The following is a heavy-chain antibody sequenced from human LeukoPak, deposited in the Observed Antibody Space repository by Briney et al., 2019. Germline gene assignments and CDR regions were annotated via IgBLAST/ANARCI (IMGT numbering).Heavy chain of an antibody. V-gene: IGHV1-69*04. Sequence: SVKVSCKASGGTFSSYAISWVRQAPGQGLEWMGRIIPILGIANYAQKFQGRVTITADKSTSTAYMELSGLRSEDTAVYYCASDCSGGSCYILGFDYWGQGTLVTVSS. J-gene: IGHJ4*02. CDR1: GGTFSSYA. D-gene: IGHD2-15*01. CDR3: ASDCSGGSCYILGFDY. CDR2: IIPILGIA.